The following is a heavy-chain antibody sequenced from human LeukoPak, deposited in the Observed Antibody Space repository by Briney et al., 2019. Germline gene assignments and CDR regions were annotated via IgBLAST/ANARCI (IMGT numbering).Heavy chain of an antibody. V-gene: IGHV1-18*01. CDR3: ARDWYAIFYYYYYMDV. CDR1: GYTFTSYG. Sequence: ASVRVSCKASGYTFTSYGISWVRQAPGQGLKWMGWISAYNGNTNYAQKLQGRVTMTTDTSTSTAYMELRSLRSDDTAVYYCARDWYAIFYYYYYMDVWGKGTTVTVSS. J-gene: IGHJ6*03. D-gene: IGHD2-8*01. CDR2: ISAYNGNT.